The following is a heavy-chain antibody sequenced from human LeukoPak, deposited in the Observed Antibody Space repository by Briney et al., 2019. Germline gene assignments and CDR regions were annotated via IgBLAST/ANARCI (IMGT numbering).Heavy chain of an antibody. Sequence: GGTPRLSCAASGFSFRSHAMSWVRQAPGKGLEWVSAISGSGGSTYYADSVKGRFTISRDNSKNTLYLQMNSLRAEDTDVYYCPKNFRPRSDARSFDYWGQGTLVTVSS. J-gene: IGHJ4*02. V-gene: IGHV3-23*01. CDR1: GFSFRSHA. CDR2: ISGSGGST. CDR3: PKNFRPRSDARSFDY.